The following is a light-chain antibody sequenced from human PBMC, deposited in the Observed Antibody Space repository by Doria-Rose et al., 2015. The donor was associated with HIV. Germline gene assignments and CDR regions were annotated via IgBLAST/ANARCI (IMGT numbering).Light chain of an antibody. CDR2: KGT. J-gene: IGLJ2*01. CDR3: YSAADSNPV. Sequence: VSLSPGQPTRIHCSEYVVSPTYPRWFQQKPGQAPVLVIYKGTERPSEIPERFSGSISGTTVTLTISGAQVDDEADYYCYSAADSNPVFGGGTKLIVL. V-gene: IGLV3-27*01. CDR1: VVSPTY.